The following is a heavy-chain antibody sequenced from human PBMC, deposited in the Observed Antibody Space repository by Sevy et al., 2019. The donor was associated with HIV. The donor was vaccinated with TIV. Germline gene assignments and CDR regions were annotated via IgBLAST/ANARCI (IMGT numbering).Heavy chain of an antibody. Sequence: GGSLRLSCAASGFTFSSYGMSWVRQAPGKGLEWVSAISRSGGRTYYADSVKGRFTISRDNSKNTLYLQMNSLRAEDTAVHYWAKEGLRPYDSSSYYAGPDAFHIWGQGTMVTVSS. CDR1: GFTFSSYG. CDR2: ISRSGGRT. CDR3: AKEGLRPYDSSSYYAGPDAFHI. V-gene: IGHV3-23*01. J-gene: IGHJ3*02. D-gene: IGHD3-22*01.